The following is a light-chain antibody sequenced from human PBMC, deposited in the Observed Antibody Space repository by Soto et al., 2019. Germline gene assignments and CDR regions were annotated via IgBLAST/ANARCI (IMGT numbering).Light chain of an antibody. J-gene: IGKJ3*01. Sequence: DFQVAQFPSSLPASVGDRITITCRASQAIGNYLAWYQQKPGKVPKLLIYSASTLQSGVPSRLSGSRSGTDFTLTVSSLQPEDVATYYCQKYNGVPLSFGPGTKVEIK. V-gene: IGKV1-27*01. CDR3: QKYNGVPLS. CDR2: SAS. CDR1: QAIGNY.